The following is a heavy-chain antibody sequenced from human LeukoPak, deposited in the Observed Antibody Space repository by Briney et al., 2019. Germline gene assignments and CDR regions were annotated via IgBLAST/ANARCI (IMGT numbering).Heavy chain of an antibody. Sequence: PGGSLRLSCAASGFTSSIYGMPWVRQAPGKGLEWVALIWYDGSNKYYTDSVKGRFTISRDNSKNTLYLQMNSLRAEDTAVYYCASSWQWDAFDIWGQGTMVTVSS. CDR1: GFTSSIYG. D-gene: IGHD6-19*01. J-gene: IGHJ3*02. V-gene: IGHV3-33*01. CDR3: ASSWQWDAFDI. CDR2: IWYDGSNK.